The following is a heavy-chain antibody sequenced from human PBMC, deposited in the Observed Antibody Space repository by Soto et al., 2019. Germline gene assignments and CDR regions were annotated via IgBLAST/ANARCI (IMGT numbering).Heavy chain of an antibody. Sequence: QVQLVQSGAEVMKPGASVKVSCKASGYTFTSYGISWVRQAPGQGLEWMGWISAYNGNTNYAQKLQGRVTMTTDTSTSTAYMELRSLRSDDTAVYYCARGRRGYDFWSGYYDDAFDIWGQGTMVTVSS. D-gene: IGHD3-3*01. CDR1: GYTFTSYG. CDR3: ARGRRGYDFWSGYYDDAFDI. V-gene: IGHV1-18*01. J-gene: IGHJ3*02. CDR2: ISAYNGNT.